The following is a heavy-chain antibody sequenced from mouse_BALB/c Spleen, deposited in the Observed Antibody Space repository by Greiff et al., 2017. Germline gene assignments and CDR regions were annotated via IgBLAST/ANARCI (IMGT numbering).Heavy chain of an antibody. Sequence: EVMLVESGGGLVQPGGSRKLSCAASGFTFSSFGMHWVRQAPEKGLEWVAYISSGSSTIYYADTVKGRFTISRDNPKNTLFLQMTSLRSEDTAMYYCARGDYGSTLAYWGQGTLVTVSA. J-gene: IGHJ3*01. D-gene: IGHD1-1*01. CDR3: ARGDYGSTLAY. CDR1: GFTFSSFG. V-gene: IGHV5-17*02. CDR2: ISSGSSTI.